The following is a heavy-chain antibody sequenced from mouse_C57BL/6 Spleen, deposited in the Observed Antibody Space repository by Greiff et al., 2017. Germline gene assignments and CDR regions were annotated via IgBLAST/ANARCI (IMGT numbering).Heavy chain of an antibody. CDR1: GFTFSDYY. CDR2: ISNGGGST. CDR3: ARGGTGTGFDY. D-gene: IGHD4-1*01. J-gene: IGHJ2*01. V-gene: IGHV5-12*01. Sequence: EVKLMESGGGLVQPGGSLKLSCAASGFTFSDYYMYWVRQTPEKRLEWVAYISNGGGSTYYPDTVKGRFTISRDNAKNTLYLQMSRLKSEDTAMYYCARGGTGTGFDYWGQGTTLTVSS.